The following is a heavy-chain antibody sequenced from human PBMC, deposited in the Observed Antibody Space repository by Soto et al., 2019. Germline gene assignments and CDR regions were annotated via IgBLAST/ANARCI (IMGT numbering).Heavy chain of an antibody. J-gene: IGHJ6*04. V-gene: IGHV3-74*01. CDR2: IDNAGTDS. CDR3: ARGWFGPDV. Sequence: EVQLVESGGGLVQPGGSLRLSCAASGFTLSGRSMHWVRQAPGKGLVWVSGIDNAGTDSTYAGSVKGRFTSSRDNAKNMLYLQMNSLRVEDTAVSYCARGWFGPDVWGKGTTVTVSS. D-gene: IGHD3-10*01. CDR1: GFTLSGRS.